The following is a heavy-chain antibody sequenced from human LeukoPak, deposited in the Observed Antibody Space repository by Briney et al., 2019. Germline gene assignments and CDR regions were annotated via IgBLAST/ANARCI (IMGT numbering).Heavy chain of an antibody. CDR1: GFTFSSYA. CDR2: ISYDGSNK. CDR3: AKSLGVMDTTIFALSD. D-gene: IGHD3-3*01. Sequence: GRSLRLSCAASGFTFSSYAMHWVRQAPGKGLEWVAVISYDGSNKYYADSVKGRFTISRDNSKNTLYLQMNSLRAEDTAVYYCAKSLGVMDTTIFALSDWGQGTLVTVSS. J-gene: IGHJ4*02. V-gene: IGHV3-30-3*02.